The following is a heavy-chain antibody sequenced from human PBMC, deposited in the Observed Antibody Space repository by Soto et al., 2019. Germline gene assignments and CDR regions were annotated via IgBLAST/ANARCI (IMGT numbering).Heavy chain of an antibody. CDR3: AREPYCSGGSCYSFSREYYYYMDV. D-gene: IGHD2-15*01. CDR1: VFTFSTYS. J-gene: IGHJ6*03. Sequence: EVQLVESGGDLVQPGGSLRLSCADSVFTFSTYSVNWVRLAPGKGLEWISYISSGSTTIYYADSVRGRFTISRDNAKNSLYLQMNSLRAEDTAVYYCAREPYCSGGSCYSFSREYYYYMDVWGKGTTVTVSS. V-gene: IGHV3-48*01. CDR2: ISSGSTTI.